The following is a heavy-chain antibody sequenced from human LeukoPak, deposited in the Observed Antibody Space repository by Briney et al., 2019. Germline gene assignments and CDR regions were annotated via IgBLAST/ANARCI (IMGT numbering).Heavy chain of an antibody. CDR2: ISPYNGNT. CDR3: ATEGGWQPTDYGDSVY. J-gene: IGHJ4*02. D-gene: IGHD4-17*01. CDR1: GGTLSSYA. V-gene: IGHV1-18*01. Sequence: ASVKVSCKASGGTLSSYAISWVRQAPGQGLEWMGWISPYNGNTNYAQKFQGRVTLTTDTSTSTAYIDLRSLRSDDTAVYYCATEGGWQPTDYGDSVYWGQGTLVTVSS.